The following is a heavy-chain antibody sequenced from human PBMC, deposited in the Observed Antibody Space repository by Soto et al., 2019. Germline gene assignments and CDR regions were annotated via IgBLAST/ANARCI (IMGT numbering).Heavy chain of an antibody. CDR2: LSDRGTS. J-gene: IGHJ4*02. Sequence: GGSLRLSCAASGFSVSIYMSWVRQAPGKGLEWVSTLSDRGTSHYADSVTGRFSVSRDNSKNTLYIQMNGLRVDDTAIYYCAGDYASGAYDFRGQGTQVIVSS. D-gene: IGHD5-12*01. CDR1: GFSVSIY. V-gene: IGHV3-53*01. CDR3: AGDYASGAYDF.